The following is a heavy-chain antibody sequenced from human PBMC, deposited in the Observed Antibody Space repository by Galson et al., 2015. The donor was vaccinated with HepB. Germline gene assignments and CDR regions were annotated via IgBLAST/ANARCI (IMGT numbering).Heavy chain of an antibody. D-gene: IGHD4-23*01. Sequence: SETLSLTCTVSGGSISSYYWSWIRQPPGKGLEWIAYIYYSGTTNYNPSLKSRVTMSVDTSNNQFSLKLSSVTAADTAVYYCARHANGGNQIWDYWGQGTLVTVSS. V-gene: IGHV4-59*08. J-gene: IGHJ4*02. CDR3: ARHANGGNQIWDY. CDR1: GGSISSYY. CDR2: IYYSGTT.